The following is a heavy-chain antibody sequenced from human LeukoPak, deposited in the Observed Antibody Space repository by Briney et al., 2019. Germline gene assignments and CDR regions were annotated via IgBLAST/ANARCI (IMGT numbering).Heavy chain of an antibody. D-gene: IGHD2-15*01. CDR1: GYTFTSYY. Sequence: ASVKVSCKASGYTFTSYYIQWVRQAPGQGLEWMGIINPTGGSTRYAQKFQGRVTMTRDMSTSTVYMELVSLRSEDTAVYYCARGYCSGGSCYLADSWGQGTLVTVSS. CDR3: ARGYCSGGSCYLADS. V-gene: IGHV1-46*01. CDR2: INPTGGST. J-gene: IGHJ4*02.